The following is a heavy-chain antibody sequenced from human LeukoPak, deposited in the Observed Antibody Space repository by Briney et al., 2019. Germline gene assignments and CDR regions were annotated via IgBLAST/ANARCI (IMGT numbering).Heavy chain of an antibody. CDR3: ARLPINYGDYPIDY. CDR1: GFTFTDYW. V-gene: IGHV3-21*01. CDR2: ISGSGGST. J-gene: IGHJ4*02. D-gene: IGHD4-17*01. Sequence: GGSLRLSCAASGFTFTDYWMSWVRQAPGKGLEWVSAISGSGGSTYYADSVKGRFTISRDNAKNSLYLQMNSLRAEDTAVYYCARLPINYGDYPIDYWGQGTLVTVSS.